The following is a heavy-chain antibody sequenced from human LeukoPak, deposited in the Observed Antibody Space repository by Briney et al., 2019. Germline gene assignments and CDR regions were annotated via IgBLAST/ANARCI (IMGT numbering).Heavy chain of an antibody. J-gene: IGHJ6*02. CDR1: GYTFTGYY. CDR3: ARFLGGSYGMDV. Sequence: GASVKVSCKASGYTFTGYYMHWVRQAPGQGLEWMGRINPNSGGTNYAQKFQGRGTMTRDTSISTAYMELSGLRSEDTAVYYCARFLGGSYGMDVWGQGTTVTVSS. V-gene: IGHV1-2*06. CDR2: INPNSGGT. D-gene: IGHD1-26*01.